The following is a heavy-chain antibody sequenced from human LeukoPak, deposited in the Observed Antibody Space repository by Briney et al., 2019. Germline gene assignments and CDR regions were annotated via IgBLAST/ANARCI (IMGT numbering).Heavy chain of an antibody. Sequence: GGSLRLSCAASGFTFSSYAMSWVRQAPGKGLEWVSGVSGSGDSTYYADSVKGRFTISRDNSKNTLYLQMNSLRAEDTAVYYCAKDSVLLWFGAIYYFDYWGQGTLVTVSS. CDR2: VSGSGDST. CDR1: GFTFSSYA. V-gene: IGHV3-23*01. CDR3: AKDSVLLWFGAIYYFDY. J-gene: IGHJ4*02. D-gene: IGHD3-10*01.